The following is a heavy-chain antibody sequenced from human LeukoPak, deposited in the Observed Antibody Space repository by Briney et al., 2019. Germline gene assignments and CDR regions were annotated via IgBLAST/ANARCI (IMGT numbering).Heavy chain of an antibody. V-gene: IGHV3-23*01. CDR3: AKGTGDTAYYFDF. CDR1: GFTFSSYG. D-gene: IGHD7-27*01. CDR2: IRVSGST. Sequence: GGSLRLSCAASGFTFSSYGMHWVRQAPGKGLEWVSGIRVSGSTYYPDSVTGRFTISRDNSENTLYLQMSGLRAEDTAIYYCAKGTGDTAYYFDFWGQGVLVTVSS. J-gene: IGHJ4*02.